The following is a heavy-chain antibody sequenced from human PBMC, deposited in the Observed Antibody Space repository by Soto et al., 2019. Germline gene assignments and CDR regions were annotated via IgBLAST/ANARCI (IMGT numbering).Heavy chain of an antibody. D-gene: IGHD1-26*01. J-gene: IGHJ6*02. Sequence: GGSLRLSCAASGFTFSSYGMHWVRQAPGKGLEWVAVIWYDGSNKYYADSVKGRFTISRDNSKNTLYLQMNSLRAEDTAVYYCARSRIVGATYYYYYGMDVWGQGTTVTVSS. CDR1: GFTFSSYG. CDR3: ARSRIVGATYYYYYGMDV. CDR2: IWYDGSNK. V-gene: IGHV3-33*01.